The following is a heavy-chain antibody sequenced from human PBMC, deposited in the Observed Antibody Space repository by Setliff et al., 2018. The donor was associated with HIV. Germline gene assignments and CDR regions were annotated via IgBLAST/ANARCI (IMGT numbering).Heavy chain of an antibody. D-gene: IGHD2-15*01. CDR1: GYSIGTYY. CDR2: ITYSGSA. CDR3: AREPRVRGTLDF. Sequence: SETLSLTCRVPGYSIGTYYWNWIRQTPGKRLEWIGYITYSGSAYYNPSLKSRVTISIDTSNNQISLRLSSVTAADTAMYYCAREPRVRGTLDFWGQGTLVTVSS. V-gene: IGHV4-4*08. J-gene: IGHJ4*02.